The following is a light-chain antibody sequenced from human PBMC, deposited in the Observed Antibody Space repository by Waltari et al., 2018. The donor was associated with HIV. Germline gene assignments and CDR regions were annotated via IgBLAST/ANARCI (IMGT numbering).Light chain of an antibody. CDR1: QSVLYSSNNKNY. CDR3: QQYYSTPRT. CDR2: WAS. J-gene: IGKJ2*01. V-gene: IGKV4-1*01. Sequence: DIVMTQSPDSLAMSLGERATIRCKSSQSVLYSSNNKNYLAWYQQKPRQPPKLLIYWASTRESGVPDRFSGSGSGTDFTLTISSLQAEDVAVYYCQQYYSTPRTFGQGTKLEIK.